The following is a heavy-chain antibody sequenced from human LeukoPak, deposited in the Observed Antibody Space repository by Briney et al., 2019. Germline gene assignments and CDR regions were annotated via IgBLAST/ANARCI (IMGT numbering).Heavy chain of an antibody. D-gene: IGHD2-15*01. CDR3: AREVVAATHGLDY. Sequence: PGGSLRLSCAASGFTVSSNYMSWVRQAPGKGLEWVSVIYSGGSTYYADSVKGRFTISRDNSKNTLYLQVNSLRAEDTAVYYCAREVVAATHGLDYWGQGTLVTVSS. V-gene: IGHV3-66*01. CDR1: GFTVSSNY. CDR2: IYSGGST. J-gene: IGHJ4*02.